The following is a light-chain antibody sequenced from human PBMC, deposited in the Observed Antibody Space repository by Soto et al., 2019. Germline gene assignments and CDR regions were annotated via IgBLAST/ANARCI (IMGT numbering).Light chain of an antibody. CDR2: GAS. J-gene: IGKJ4*01. CDR1: QRISSN. Sequence: EIVMTQSPATLSVSPGGRSNLSCRASQRISSNLASFQQKPGQAPRLLIYGASTRATGIPASFSGSGSGAEFTLPISSLKSEDSAAYYCQQYKNWLALTFGGGTQVDI. V-gene: IGKV3-15*01. CDR3: QQYKNWLALT.